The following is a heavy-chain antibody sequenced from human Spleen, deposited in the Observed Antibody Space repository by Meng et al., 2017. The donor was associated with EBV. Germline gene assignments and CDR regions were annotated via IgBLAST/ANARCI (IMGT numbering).Heavy chain of an antibody. D-gene: IGHD3-10*01. Sequence: QWGGGLVKPSGTLSLTCAVYGGSFSGYYWSWIRQPPGKGLEWIGEINHSGSTNYNPSLQSRVTISVDRSKNQFSLNLNSVTAADTAVYYCASRFAILGAEYFHRWGQGTLVTVSS. CDR3: ASRFAILGAEYFHR. V-gene: IGHV4-34*01. J-gene: IGHJ1*01. CDR1: GGSFSGYY. CDR2: INHSGST.